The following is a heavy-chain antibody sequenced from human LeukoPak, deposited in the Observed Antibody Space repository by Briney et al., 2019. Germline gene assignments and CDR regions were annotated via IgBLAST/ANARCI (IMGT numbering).Heavy chain of an antibody. D-gene: IGHD6-19*01. CDR2: IIPILGIA. V-gene: IGHV1-69*04. Sequence: SVKVSCKASGGTFSSYAISWVRQAPAQGLEWMGRIIPILGIANYAQKFQGRVTITADKSTSTAYMELSSLRSEDTAVYYCASRLAVAGTIPDYWGQGTLVTVSS. CDR1: GGTFSSYA. CDR3: ASRLAVAGTIPDY. J-gene: IGHJ4*02.